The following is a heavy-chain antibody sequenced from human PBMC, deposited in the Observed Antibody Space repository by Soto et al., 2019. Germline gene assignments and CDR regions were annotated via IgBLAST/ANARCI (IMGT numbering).Heavy chain of an antibody. Sequence: SLRLSCAASGITFSSYAMSWVRQAPGKGLEWASAISAGGSSTYYADSVKGRFTISRDNSKNTLYLQMNSLRAEDTAVYYCAKQAGSCSWSRCYFDYWGQGTLVTVSS. CDR3: AKQAGSCSWSRCYFDY. CDR1: GITFSSYA. D-gene: IGHD3-10*02. J-gene: IGHJ4*02. V-gene: IGHV3-23*01. CDR2: ISAGGSST.